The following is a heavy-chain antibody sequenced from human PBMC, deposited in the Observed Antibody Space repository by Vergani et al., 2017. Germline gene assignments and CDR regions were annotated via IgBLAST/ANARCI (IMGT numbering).Heavy chain of an antibody. J-gene: IGHJ6*02. CDR1: GFTFDDYA. D-gene: IGHD2-2*02. CDR3: AKQDRYCSSTSCYRGYYGMDV. Sequence: EVQLVESGGGLVQPGRSLRLSCAASGFTFDDYAMHWVRQAPGKGLEWVSGISWNSGSIGYADSVKGRFTISRDNAKNSLYLQMNSLRAEDTALYYCAKQDRYCSSTSCYRGYYGMDVWGQGTTVTVSS. CDR2: ISWNSGSI. V-gene: IGHV3-9*01.